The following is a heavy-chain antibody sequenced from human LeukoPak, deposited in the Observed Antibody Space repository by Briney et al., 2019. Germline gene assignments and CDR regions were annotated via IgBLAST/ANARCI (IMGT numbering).Heavy chain of an antibody. Sequence: ASVKVSCKASGYTFTSYYMHWVRQAPGRGLEWMGIINPSGGSTSYAQKFQGRVTMTRDTSTSTVYMELSSLRSEDTAVYYCARVSQWLKLDYWGQGTLVTVSS. CDR2: INPSGGST. CDR3: ARVSQWLKLDY. D-gene: IGHD5-12*01. CDR1: GYTFTSYY. V-gene: IGHV1-46*01. J-gene: IGHJ4*02.